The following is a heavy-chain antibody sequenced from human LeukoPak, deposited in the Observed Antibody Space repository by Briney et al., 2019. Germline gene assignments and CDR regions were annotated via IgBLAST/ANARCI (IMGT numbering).Heavy chain of an antibody. J-gene: IGHJ4*02. V-gene: IGHV3-21*01. CDR1: GFTFSSYA. CDR3: ASPRGYDSRDFDY. Sequence: GGSLRLSCAASGFTFSSYAMSWVRQAPGKGLEWVSCISSSSSDIYYADPVKGRFTISRDNTKNSLYLQMNSLRAEDTAVYYCASPRGYDSRDFDYWGQGTLVTVSS. CDR2: ISSSSSDI. D-gene: IGHD5-12*01.